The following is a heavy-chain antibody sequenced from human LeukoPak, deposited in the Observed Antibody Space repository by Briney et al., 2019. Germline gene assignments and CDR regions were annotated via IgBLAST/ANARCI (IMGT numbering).Heavy chain of an antibody. J-gene: IGHJ5*02. CDR3: ARGTTGTTLNWFDP. V-gene: IGHV3-9*01. CDR1: GFTFDDDA. Sequence: GRSLRLSCAASGFTFDDDAMHWVRQAPGKGLEWVSGISWNSGSIGYADSVKGRFTISRDNAKNSLYLQMNSLRAEDTAVYYCARGTTGTTLNWFDPWGQGTLVTVSS. D-gene: IGHD1-1*01. CDR2: ISWNSGSI.